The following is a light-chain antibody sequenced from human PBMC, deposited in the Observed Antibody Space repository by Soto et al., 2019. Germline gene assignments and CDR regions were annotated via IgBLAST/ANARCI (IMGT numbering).Light chain of an antibody. J-gene: IGKJ1*01. CDR3: QHYDSTSAT. CDR2: DVS. V-gene: IGKV1-5*01. CDR1: RSVSGW. Sequence: DIQLTQSPSALSASVGDRVTLTCLASRSVSGWLAWYQQKPGKAPKLLIYDVSALQGGVPPRFSGSASGTQFTLTITGLQPEDFATYYCQHYDSTSATFGPGTKVDI.